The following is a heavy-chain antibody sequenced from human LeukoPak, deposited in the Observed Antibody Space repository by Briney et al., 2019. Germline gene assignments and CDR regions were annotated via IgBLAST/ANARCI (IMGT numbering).Heavy chain of an antibody. CDR2: INPNSGGT. J-gene: IGHJ4*02. CDR1: GYTITGYY. CDR3: ARQYSTSSFDS. V-gene: IGHV1-2*02. D-gene: IGHD6-6*01. Sequence: ASVKASCKASGYTITGYYMNWVRQAPGQGLEWMGWINPNSGGTKYAQKFQGRVTMTRDTSISTAYMELSRLRSDDTAVYYCARQYSTSSFDSWGQGTLVTVSS.